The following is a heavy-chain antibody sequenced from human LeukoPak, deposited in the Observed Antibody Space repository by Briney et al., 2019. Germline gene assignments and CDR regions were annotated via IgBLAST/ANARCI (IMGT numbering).Heavy chain of an antibody. Sequence: ASVKVSCKASGYTFTSYAMHWVRQAPGQRLEWMGWINAGNGNTKYSQKSQGRVTITRDTSASTAYMELSSLRSEDTAVYYCARDLRAGIQLRLFGYWGQGTLVTVSS. CDR3: ARDLRAGIQLRLFGY. CDR2: INAGNGNT. V-gene: IGHV1-3*01. J-gene: IGHJ4*02. D-gene: IGHD5-18*01. CDR1: GYTFTSYA.